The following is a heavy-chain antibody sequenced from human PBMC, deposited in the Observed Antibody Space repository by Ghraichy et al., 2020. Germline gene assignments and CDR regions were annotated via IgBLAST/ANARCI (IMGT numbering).Heavy chain of an antibody. V-gene: IGHV3-74*01. D-gene: IGHD3-22*01. CDR2: ISGDGSST. CDR1: GFTFSRNW. Sequence: GGSLRLSCAASGFTFSRNWMHWVRQPPGKGLVWVSRISGDGSSTTYADSVKGRFTISRDNAKNTLYLQMNSLRAEDTAVYYCARAEGDYDFMFDPWGQGTLVTVSS. CDR3: ARAEGDYDFMFDP. J-gene: IGHJ5*02.